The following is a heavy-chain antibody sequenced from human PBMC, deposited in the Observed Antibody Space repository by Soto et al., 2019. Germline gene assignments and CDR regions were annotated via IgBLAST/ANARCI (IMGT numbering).Heavy chain of an antibody. Sequence: PGESLKISCKGSGYSFTSYWISWVRQMPGKGLEWMGRIDPSDSYTNYSPSFQGHVTISADKSISTAYLQWSSLKASDTAMYYCARITFDPYYFDCWGQGTLVTVSS. CDR3: ARITFDPYYFDC. V-gene: IGHV5-10-1*01. CDR1: GYSFTSYW. CDR2: IDPSDSYT. J-gene: IGHJ4*02. D-gene: IGHD3-9*01.